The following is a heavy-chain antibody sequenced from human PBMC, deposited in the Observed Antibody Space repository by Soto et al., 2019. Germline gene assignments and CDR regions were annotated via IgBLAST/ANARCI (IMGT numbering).Heavy chain of an antibody. J-gene: IGHJ4*02. CDR1: GFAFRSYN. V-gene: IGHV3-21*01. Sequence: GGSLRLSCAASGFAFRSYNMNWVRQAPGKGLEWVASISSGISNIYYADSVKGRFTISRDNAKNSLYLQMDSLRAEDSAVYYCASATVVTATFDFWGQGTLVTVSS. CDR3: ASATVVTATFDF. CDR2: ISSGISNI. D-gene: IGHD2-21*02.